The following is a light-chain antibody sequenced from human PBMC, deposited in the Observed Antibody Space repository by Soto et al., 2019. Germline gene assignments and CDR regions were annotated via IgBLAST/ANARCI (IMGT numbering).Light chain of an antibody. CDR3: SSYTSSISYV. Sequence: QSVLTQPASVSGSPGQSITISCTGTSSEVGGYNYVSWYQSHPGEAPKLIIYDVSNRPSGVSDRFSGSKSGNTASLTISGLQAEDEADYYCSSYTSSISYVFGTGTKVT. CDR2: DVS. J-gene: IGLJ1*01. V-gene: IGLV2-14*03. CDR1: SSEVGGYNY.